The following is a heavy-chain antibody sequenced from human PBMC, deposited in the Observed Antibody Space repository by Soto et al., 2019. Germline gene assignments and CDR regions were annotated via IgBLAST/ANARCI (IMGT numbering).Heavy chain of an antibody. CDR3: ARVKSLAAHE. D-gene: IGHD6-6*01. CDR1: GFTFSSFW. V-gene: IGHV3-7*05. CDR2: IKQDGGDK. Sequence: EMQLVESGGGLVQPGGSLRLSCAASGFTFSSFWMSWVRQAPGKGLEWVANIKQDGGDKYYVDSVRGRFTISRDNAKNSLFLQMNSLRAEDTAVYYCARVKSLAAHEWGQGTLVTVSS. J-gene: IGHJ4*02.